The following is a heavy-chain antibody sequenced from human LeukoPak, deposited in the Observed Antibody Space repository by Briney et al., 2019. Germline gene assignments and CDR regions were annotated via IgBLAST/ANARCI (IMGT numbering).Heavy chain of an antibody. CDR3: AGTREYCSSTSCYEWWFDP. V-gene: IGHV1-69*06. D-gene: IGHD2-2*01. CDR1: GGTFSSYA. CDR2: IIPIFGTA. J-gene: IGHJ5*02. Sequence: SVKVSCKASGGTFSSYASSWVRQAPGQGLEWMGGIIPIFGTANYAQKFQGRVTITADKSTSTAYMELSSLRSEDTAVYYCAGTREYCSSTSCYEWWFDPWGQGTQVTVSS.